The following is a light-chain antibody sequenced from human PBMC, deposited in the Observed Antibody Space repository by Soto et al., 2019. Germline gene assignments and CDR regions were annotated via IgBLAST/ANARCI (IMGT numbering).Light chain of an antibody. V-gene: IGKV4-1*01. CDR2: WAS. J-gene: IGKJ4*01. CDR3: MQRIEFPLT. CDR1: QSVLSSSNNQNH. Sequence: DIVMTQSPDSLAVSLGERATINCKSSQSVLSSSNNQNHLAWYQQKPGQPPRLLIYWASTRESGVPDRFSGSGSGTDFTLKISRVEAEDVGVYYCMQRIEFPLTFGGGTKVDIK.